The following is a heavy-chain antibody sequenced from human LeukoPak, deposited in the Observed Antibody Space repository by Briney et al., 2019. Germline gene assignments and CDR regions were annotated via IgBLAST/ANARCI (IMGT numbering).Heavy chain of an antibody. J-gene: IGHJ6*03. Sequence: PGGSLRLSCAASGFTFSSYGMHWVRQAPGKGLEWVAFIRYDGSNKYYADSVKGRFTISRDNSKNTLYLQMNSLRAEDTAVYYCSIEILYCYDSGYYYMDVWGKGTTVTISS. D-gene: IGHD3-22*01. CDR3: SIEILYCYDSGYYYMDV. CDR1: GFTFSSYG. V-gene: IGHV3-30*02. CDR2: IRYDGSNK.